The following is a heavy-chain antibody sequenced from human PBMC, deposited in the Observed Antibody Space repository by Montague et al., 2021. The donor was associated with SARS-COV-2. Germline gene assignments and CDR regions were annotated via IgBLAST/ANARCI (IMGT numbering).Heavy chain of an antibody. CDR1: GESFSSDD. D-gene: IGHD2-2*01. CDR2: MSHSGNT. Sequence: SETLSLTCADYGESFSSDDWSWIRQPPGKGLEWIGEMSHSGNTKYNPSLKSRVYMSLDTSRNEFSLKLTSVAAADTAVYYCPRGLRGHCIRTCYYLWGQGTLVTVSS. CDR3: PRGLRGHCIRTCYYL. J-gene: IGHJ4*02. V-gene: IGHV4-34*01.